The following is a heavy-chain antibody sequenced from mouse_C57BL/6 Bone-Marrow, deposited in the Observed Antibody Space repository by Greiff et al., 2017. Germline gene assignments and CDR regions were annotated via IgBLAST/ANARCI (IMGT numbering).Heavy chain of an antibody. CDR2: IYPRDGST. CDR3: AREITTVVATEVDY. CDR1: GYTFTSYD. J-gene: IGHJ2*01. D-gene: IGHD1-1*01. V-gene: IGHV1-85*01. Sequence: VMLVESGPELVKPGASVKLSCKASGYTFTSYDINWVKQRPGQGLEWIGWIYPRDGSTKYNEKFKGKATLTVDTSSSTAYMELHSLTSEDSAVYFCAREITTVVATEVDYWGQGTTLTVSS.